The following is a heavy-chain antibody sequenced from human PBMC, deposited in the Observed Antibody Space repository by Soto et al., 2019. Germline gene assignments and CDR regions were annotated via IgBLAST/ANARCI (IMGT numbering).Heavy chain of an antibody. CDR3: AKDIWSRGSTRLFYYYYGMDV. Sequence: GSLRLACAASGFTFDDYTIHWVRQVPGKGLEWVSLISCDGGSTYYADSVKGRFTISRDNSKNSLYLQMNSLRAEDTAMYYCAKDIWSRGSTRLFYYYYGMDVWGQGTKVTVYS. J-gene: IGHJ6*02. CDR1: GFTFDDYT. V-gene: IGHV3-43*01. D-gene: IGHD2-2*01. CDR2: ISCDGGST.